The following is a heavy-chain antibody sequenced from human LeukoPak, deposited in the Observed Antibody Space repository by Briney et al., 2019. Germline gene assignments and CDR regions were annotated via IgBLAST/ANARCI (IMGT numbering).Heavy chain of an antibody. CDR1: GFTFSSYG. V-gene: IGHV3-30*02. CDR3: ASRSTYTYGRTGYFDY. CDR2: IRYDGSNK. Sequence: GGSLRLSCAASGFTFSSYGMHWVRQAPGKGLEWVAFIRYDGSNKYYADSVKGRFTISRDNSKNTLYLQMNSLRAEDTAVYYCASRSTYTYGRTGYFDYWGQGTLVTVSS. D-gene: IGHD5-18*01. J-gene: IGHJ4*02.